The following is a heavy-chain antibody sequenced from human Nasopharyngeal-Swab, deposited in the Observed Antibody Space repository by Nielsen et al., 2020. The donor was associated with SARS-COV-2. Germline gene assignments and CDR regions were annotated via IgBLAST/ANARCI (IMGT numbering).Heavy chain of an antibody. CDR3: AKEGSIIVGTFFDS. V-gene: IGHV3-23*01. Sequence: GESLKISCTVSGFAFGNYAMSWVRQAPGKGLEWVSGISGSGGNTFAADSVKGRFTISRDNSKNTLYLQMSSLRVADTATYYCAKEGSIIVGTFFDSWGQGALVTVSS. CDR2: ISGSGGNT. J-gene: IGHJ4*02. CDR1: GFAFGNYA. D-gene: IGHD1-26*01.